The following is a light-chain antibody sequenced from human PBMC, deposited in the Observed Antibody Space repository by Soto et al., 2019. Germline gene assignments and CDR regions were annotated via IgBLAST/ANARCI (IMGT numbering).Light chain of an antibody. J-gene: IGLJ2*01. V-gene: IGLV1-44*01. CDR3: AALDGSLNGVA. Sequence: QSVLTQPPSASGTPGQRVTISCSGSSSNIGSNTVSWYQQLPGTAPKLLIYNNIHRPSGVPDRFSVSKSGTSASLAISGLQSEDESDYYCAALDGSLNGVAFGGGTKIAVL. CDR2: NNI. CDR1: SSNIGSNT.